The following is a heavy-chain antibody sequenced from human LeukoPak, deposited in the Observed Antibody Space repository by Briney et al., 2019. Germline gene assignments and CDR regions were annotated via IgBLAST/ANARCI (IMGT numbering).Heavy chain of an antibody. J-gene: IGHJ6*02. Sequence: SETLSLTCAVSGGSISSSNWWSWVRQPPGKGLEWIGEIYHNGSTNYNPSLKSRVTISVDKSKNQFSLKLSSVTAADTAVYYCASLNYVLYGMDVWGQGTTVTVSS. CDR2: IYHNGST. CDR3: ASLNYVLYGMDV. CDR1: GGSISSSNW. D-gene: IGHD3-16*01. V-gene: IGHV4-4*02.